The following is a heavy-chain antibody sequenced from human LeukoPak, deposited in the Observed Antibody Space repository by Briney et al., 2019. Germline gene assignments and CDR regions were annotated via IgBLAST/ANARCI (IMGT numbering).Heavy chain of an antibody. CDR3: ASAISYSSGSYFAY. CDR2: IIPIFGTA. D-gene: IGHD6-19*01. CDR1: GGTFSSYA. V-gene: IGHV1-69*05. Sequence: ASVKVSCKASGGTFSSYAISWVRQAPGQGLEWMGGIIPIFGTANYAQKFQGRVTITTDESTSTAYMERSSLRSEDTAVYYCASAISYSSGSYFAYWGQGTLVTVSS. J-gene: IGHJ4*02.